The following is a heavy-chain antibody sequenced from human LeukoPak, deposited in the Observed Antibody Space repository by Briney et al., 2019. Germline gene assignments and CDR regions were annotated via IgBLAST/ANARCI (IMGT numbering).Heavy chain of an antibody. J-gene: IGHJ3*02. CDR1: GGSISSGSYY. D-gene: IGHD3-10*01. CDR2: MYSSGTT. CDR3: ARPLRDWFGDLRDAFDI. Sequence: SETLSLTCTVSGGSISSGSYYWSWIRQPAGKGLEWIGRMYSSGTTNYNPSLKSRVTMSVDTSKNQFSLRLSSVTAADTAVFYCARPLRDWFGDLRDAFDIWGQGTMVTVSS. V-gene: IGHV4-61*02.